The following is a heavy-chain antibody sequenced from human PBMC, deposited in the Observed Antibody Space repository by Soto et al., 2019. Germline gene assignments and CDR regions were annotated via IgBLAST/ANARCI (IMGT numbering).Heavy chain of an antibody. J-gene: IGHJ4*02. V-gene: IGHV3-23*01. D-gene: IGHD1-26*01. CDR1: GFTFSSNA. CDR2: ISGGGGST. CDR3: AKVGPVGATR. Sequence: GGSLRLSCAASGFTFSSNAMSCCGQAPGKGLEWVSAISGGGGSTYYADAVKGRFTISRDNAKNTLYLQMNSLRAEDTAVYYCAKVGPVGATRWGQGTLVTVSS.